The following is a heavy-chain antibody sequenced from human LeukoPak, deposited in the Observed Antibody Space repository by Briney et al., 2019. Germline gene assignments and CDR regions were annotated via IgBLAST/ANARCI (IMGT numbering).Heavy chain of an antibody. CDR2: IGTAGDT. J-gene: IGHJ4*02. CDR3: ARVAKERVGGVYYFDY. CDR1: GFTFSDYD. V-gene: IGHV3-13*01. D-gene: IGHD1-1*01. Sequence: GGSLRLSCAASGFTFSDYDMHWVRQATGKGLEWVSAIGTAGDTYYTGSVKGRFTISRENAKSSLYLQMNSLRAGDTAVYYCARVAKERVGGVYYFDYSGQGTLVTVSS.